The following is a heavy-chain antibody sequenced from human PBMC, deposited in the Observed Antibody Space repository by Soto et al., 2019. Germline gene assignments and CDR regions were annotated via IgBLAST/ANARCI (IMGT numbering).Heavy chain of an antibody. CDR3: ARTYYDILTGYYYYYYMDV. J-gene: IGHJ6*03. V-gene: IGHV2-70*11. Sequence: SGPTLGNPTQTLTLTCTFSGFSLTTHGMCVSWIRQPPGKALEWLARIDWDDDKYYSTSLKTRLTISKDTSKNQVVLTMTNMDPVDTATYYCARTYYDILTGYYYYYYMDVWGKGTTVTVSS. D-gene: IGHD3-9*01. CDR1: GFSLTTHGMC. CDR2: IDWDDDK.